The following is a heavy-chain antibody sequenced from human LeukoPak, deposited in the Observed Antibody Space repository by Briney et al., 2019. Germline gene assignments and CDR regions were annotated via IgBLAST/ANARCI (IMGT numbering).Heavy chain of an antibody. CDR2: ITPIFGTA. V-gene: IGHV1-69*13. CDR1: GGTFSSYA. D-gene: IGHD5-24*01. CDR3: ARDRRDGYNSIPYYYYYGMDV. J-gene: IGHJ6*02. Sequence: ASVKVSCKASGGTFSSYAISWVRQAPGQGLEWMGGITPIFGTANYAQKFQGRVTITADESTSTAYMELSSLRSEDTAVYYCARDRRDGYNSIPYYYYYGMDVWGQGTTVTVSS.